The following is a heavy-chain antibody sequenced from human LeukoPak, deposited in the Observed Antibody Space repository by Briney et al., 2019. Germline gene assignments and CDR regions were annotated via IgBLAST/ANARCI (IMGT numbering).Heavy chain of an antibody. D-gene: IGHD1-26*01. CDR2: IYSGGST. J-gene: IGHJ3*02. V-gene: IGHV3-66*02. CDR1: GFTVSSNY. CDR3: TGIPGGNAFDI. Sequence: GGSLRLSCAASGFTVSSNYMSWVRQAPGKGLEWVSVIYSGGSTYYADSVKGRFTISRDSSKNTLYLQMNSLRAEDTAVYYCTGIPGGNAFDIWGQGTMVTVSS.